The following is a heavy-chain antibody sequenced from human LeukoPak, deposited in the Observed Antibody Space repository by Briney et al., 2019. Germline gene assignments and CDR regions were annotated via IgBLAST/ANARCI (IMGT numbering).Heavy chain of an antibody. J-gene: IGHJ3*02. D-gene: IGHD3-22*01. V-gene: IGHV3-74*01. Sequence: GGSLRLSCAASGFTFSSYWMHWVRQAPGKGLVWVSRINSDGSSTGYADYVKGRFTISRDNAKNTLYLQMNSLRAEDTAVYYCARGEDSSGSKYLDAFDIWGQGTMVTVSS. CDR2: INSDGSST. CDR3: ARGEDSSGSKYLDAFDI. CDR1: GFTFSSYW.